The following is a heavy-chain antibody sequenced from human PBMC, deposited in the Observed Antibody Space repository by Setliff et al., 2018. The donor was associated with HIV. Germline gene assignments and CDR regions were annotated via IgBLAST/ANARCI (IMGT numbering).Heavy chain of an antibody. V-gene: IGHV3-30*02. CDR1: GRTFQISD. CDR3: AQASRNVLDAFDI. CDR2: IEHDGSNR. Sequence: LRLSCAASGRTFQISDMHWVRQDPGKRLEWVAYIEHDGSNRQHVDSAKGRFTISRDNSKNMLYLQMNGLRVEDTGIYYCAQASRNVLDAFDIWGQVTLVTVSS. J-gene: IGHJ3*02.